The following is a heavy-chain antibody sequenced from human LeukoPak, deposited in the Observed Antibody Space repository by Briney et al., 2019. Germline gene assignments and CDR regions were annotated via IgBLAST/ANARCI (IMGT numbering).Heavy chain of an antibody. CDR2: IYYTGST. V-gene: IGHV4-59*01. D-gene: IGHD6-19*01. CDR3: ARPQWLVTMGPWFDP. CDR1: GGSITNDY. J-gene: IGHJ5*02. Sequence: PSETLSLTCAVSGGSITNDYWSWIRQPPGRGLEWIGYIYYTGSTNYSPSLKSRVTISVDTSKKQFSLKLNSVTAADTAVYYCARPQWLVTMGPWFDPWGQGTLVTVSS.